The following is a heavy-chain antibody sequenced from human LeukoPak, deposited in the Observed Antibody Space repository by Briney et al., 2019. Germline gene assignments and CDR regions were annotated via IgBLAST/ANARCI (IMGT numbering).Heavy chain of an antibody. Sequence: GGSLRLSCAASGFTFSSYGMHWVCQAPGKGLEWVAFIRYDGSNKYYADSVKGRFTISRDNSKNTLYLQMNSLRAEDTAVYYCAKDGSGSYYHYYYMDVWGKGTTVTISS. CDR3: AKDGSGSYYHYYYMDV. D-gene: IGHD3-10*01. CDR2: IRYDGSNK. CDR1: GFTFSSYG. J-gene: IGHJ6*03. V-gene: IGHV3-30*02.